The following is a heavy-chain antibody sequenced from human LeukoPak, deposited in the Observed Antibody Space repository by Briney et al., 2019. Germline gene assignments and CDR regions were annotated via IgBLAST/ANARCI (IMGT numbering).Heavy chain of an antibody. J-gene: IGHJ4*02. Sequence: PSETLSLTCTVSGGSVSSGSYYWSWIRQPAGKGLEWIGHISTSGSTNYNPSLKSRVTISRDTSKNQFSLKLSSVTAADTAVYYCAGQVGYFDYWGQGTLVTVSS. CDR3: AGQVGYFDY. CDR1: GGSVSSGSYY. V-gene: IGHV4-61*09. CDR2: ISTSGST. D-gene: IGHD1-26*01.